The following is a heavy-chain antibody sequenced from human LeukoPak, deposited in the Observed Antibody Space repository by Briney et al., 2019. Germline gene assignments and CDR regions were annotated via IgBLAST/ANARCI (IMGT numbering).Heavy chain of an antibody. CDR1: GGSISSSSYY. V-gene: IGHV4-39*01. CDR3: ASRGDSSGYYYFDY. Sequence: SETLSLTCTVSGGSISSSSYYWGWIRQPPGKGLEWIGSISYSGSTSYNPSLKSLVTMSGDTSKNQFSLKLSSVTAADTAVYYCASRGDSSGYYYFDYWGQGTLVTVSS. CDR2: ISYSGST. D-gene: IGHD3-22*01. J-gene: IGHJ4*02.